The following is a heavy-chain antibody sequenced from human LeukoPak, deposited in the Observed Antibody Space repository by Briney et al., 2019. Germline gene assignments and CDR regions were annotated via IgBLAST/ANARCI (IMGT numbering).Heavy chain of an antibody. CDR2: ISYDGSNK. V-gene: IGHV3-30*04. Sequence: SCKASGYTFSSYAMHWVRQAPGKGLEWVAVISYDGSNKYYADSVKGRFTIPRDNSKNTLYLQMNSLRAEDTAVYYCARDLLVRGVIDYWGQGTLVTVSS. CDR3: ARDLLVRGVIDY. D-gene: IGHD3-10*01. CDR1: GYTFSSYA. J-gene: IGHJ4*02.